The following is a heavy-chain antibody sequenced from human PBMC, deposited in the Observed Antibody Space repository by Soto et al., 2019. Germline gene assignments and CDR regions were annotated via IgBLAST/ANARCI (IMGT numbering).Heavy chain of an antibody. V-gene: IGHV3-23*01. J-gene: IGHJ4*02. CDR3: AKETAAAAGDYFDY. CDR1: GFTFSNFA. D-gene: IGHD6-13*01. CDR2: ISGAGGTS. Sequence: EVQLFESGGGLEQPGGSLTLSGAASGFTFSNFAMSWVRQAPGKGLEWVSAISGAGGTSYYADSVKGRFTVSRDNLKNILYLQMNGLRAEDTAVYYCAKETAAAAGDYFDYWGQGTLVTVSS.